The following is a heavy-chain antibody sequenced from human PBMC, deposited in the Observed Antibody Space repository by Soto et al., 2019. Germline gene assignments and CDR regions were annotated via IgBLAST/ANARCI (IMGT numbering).Heavy chain of an antibody. D-gene: IGHD5-12*01. CDR2: IIPIFGTA. Sequence: QVQLVQSGAEVKKPGSSVKVSCKASGGTFSSYAISWVRQAPGQGLEWMGGIIPIFGTANYAQKFQGRVTITADKSTSTAYMDLSSLRSEDTAVYYCARGLSRYSGYDYYFDYWGQGTLVTVSS. J-gene: IGHJ4*02. V-gene: IGHV1-69*06. CDR3: ARGLSRYSGYDYYFDY. CDR1: GGTFSSYA.